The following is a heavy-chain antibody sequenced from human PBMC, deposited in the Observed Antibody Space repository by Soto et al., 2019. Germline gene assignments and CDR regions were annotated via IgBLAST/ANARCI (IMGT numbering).Heavy chain of an antibody. V-gene: IGHV4-39*01. J-gene: IGHJ5*02. D-gene: IGHD3-3*01. CDR2: IYYSGST. CDR3: ARHEITIFGVVTMPCWFDP. Sequence: QLQLQESGPGLVKPSETLSLTCTVSGGSISSSSYYWGWIRQPPGKGLEWIGSIYYSGSTYYNPALKDRVTISVDTSKNQFSLQLSSVTAEDTAVYYCARHEITIFGVVTMPCWFDPWGQGTLVTVSS. CDR1: GGSISSSSYY.